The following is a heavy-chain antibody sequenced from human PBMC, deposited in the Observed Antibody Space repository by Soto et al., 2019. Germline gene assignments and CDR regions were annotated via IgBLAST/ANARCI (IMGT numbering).Heavy chain of an antibody. V-gene: IGHV1-2*02. CDR2: IKTNSGDT. D-gene: IGHD6-13*01. CDR3: ATDLNVLAATFDY. Sequence: ASVKVSCKASGSTFSDYYIHWVRQAPGQGLEWMGWIKTNSGDTIHAQRFQARVTMTIDTSISTAFMELSRLTFDDSAVYYCATDLNVLAATFDYWGQGTQVTVSS. J-gene: IGHJ4*02. CDR1: GSTFSDYY.